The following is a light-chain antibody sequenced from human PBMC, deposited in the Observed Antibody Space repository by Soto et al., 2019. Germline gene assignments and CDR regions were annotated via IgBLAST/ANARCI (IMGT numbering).Light chain of an antibody. CDR3: QQVNVYPST. V-gene: IGKV1-9*01. CDR1: QGISSY. Sequence: IQLTQSPSSLSASVGDRVTITWRASQGISSYLGWYQQKPGKAPNLLIYDASTLHSGVPSRFSGGGSGTDFTLTISSLQPEDFATYYCQQVNVYPSTFGGGTKVDI. J-gene: IGKJ4*01. CDR2: DAS.